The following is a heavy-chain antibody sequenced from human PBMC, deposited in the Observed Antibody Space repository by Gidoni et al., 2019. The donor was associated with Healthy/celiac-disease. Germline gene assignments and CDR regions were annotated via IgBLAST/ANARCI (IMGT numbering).Heavy chain of an antibody. CDR3: ARDPDGSQYSSSWYGY. CDR1: GGTFSSYA. V-gene: IGHV1-69*06. CDR2: IIPIIGTA. D-gene: IGHD6-13*01. J-gene: IGHJ4*02. Sequence: QVQLVQSGAGVKKPGASVMVSCKAAGGTFSSYAISWVRQAPGQGLEWMGGIIPIIGTANYAQKFQGRVTITADKSTSTAYMELSSLRSEDTAVYYCARDPDGSQYSSSWYGYWGQGTLVTVSS.